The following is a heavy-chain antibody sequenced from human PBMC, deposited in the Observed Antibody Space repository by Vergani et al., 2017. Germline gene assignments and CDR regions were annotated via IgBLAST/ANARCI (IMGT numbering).Heavy chain of an antibody. D-gene: IGHD1-7*01. Sequence: VQLLESGGGLVQPGGSLRLSCAASGFTFSSYTISWVRQAPGQGLEWMGRIIPILGIANYAQKFQGRVTITADKSTSTAYMELSSLRSEDTAVYYCARDGRYNWNYYFDYWGQGTLVTVSS. CDR2: IIPILGIA. CDR1: GFTFSSYT. CDR3: ARDGRYNWNYYFDY. J-gene: IGHJ4*02. V-gene: IGHV1-69*09.